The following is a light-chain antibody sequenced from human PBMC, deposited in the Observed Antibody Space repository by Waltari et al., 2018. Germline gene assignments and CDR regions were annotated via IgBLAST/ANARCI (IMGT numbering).Light chain of an antibody. CDR1: SSDVGRYKY. J-gene: IGLJ3*02. CDR2: DVN. V-gene: IGLV2-14*03. CDR3: SSYTADTTRV. Sequence: QSPLTQPASVSGSPGQSITISCSGTSSDVGRYKYVSWFQQLPGKAPKLMIYDVNNRPSGVSTRFSGSKSGNTASRTISGLQAEDEADYYCSSYTADTTRVFGGGTKLTVL.